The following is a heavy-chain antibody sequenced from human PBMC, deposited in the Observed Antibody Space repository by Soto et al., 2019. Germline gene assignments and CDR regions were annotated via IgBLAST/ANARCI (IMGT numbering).Heavy chain of an antibody. J-gene: IGHJ6*02. D-gene: IGHD1-26*01. CDR2: IYHSGTT. Sequence: SETLSLTCAVSGDSIISIYHWAWIRQSPGRGLEWVASIYHSGTTYYNPSLKSRVTISADTSKNQFSLKLNSVTAADTAVYYCARQRPTDGRWEFANYYGMDVWGQGAPVTVSS. CDR3: ARQRPTDGRWEFANYYGMDV. CDR1: GDSIISIYH. V-gene: IGHV4-38-2*01.